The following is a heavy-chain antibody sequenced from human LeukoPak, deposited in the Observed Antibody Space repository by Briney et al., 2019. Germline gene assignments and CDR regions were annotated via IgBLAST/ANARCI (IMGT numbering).Heavy chain of an antibody. V-gene: IGHV4-4*08. J-gene: IGHJ5*02. CDR2: VTNSGTT. CDR3: ARDRIYSSSWYNGGVNWFDP. CDR1: GGSISTYY. D-gene: IGHD6-13*01. Sequence: SETLSLTCTVSGGSISTYYWSWIRQPPGKGPEWIGYVTNSGTTNYNPSLKSRVTISVDTSKDQFSLRLQSVTAADTAVYYCARDRIYSSSWYNGGVNWFDPWGQGTLVTVSS.